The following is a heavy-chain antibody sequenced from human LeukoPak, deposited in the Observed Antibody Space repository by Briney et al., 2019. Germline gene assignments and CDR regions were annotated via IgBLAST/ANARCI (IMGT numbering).Heavy chain of an antibody. CDR1: GYTFTSYY. Sequence: GESLKISCKGSGYTFTSYYMHWVRQAPGQGLEWMGIINPSGGSTSYAQKFQGRVTMTRDTSTSTVYMELSSLRSEDTAVYYCARVGLELPYYFDYWGQGTLVTVSS. CDR2: INPSGGST. D-gene: IGHD1-7*01. V-gene: IGHV1-46*01. J-gene: IGHJ4*02. CDR3: ARVGLELPYYFDY.